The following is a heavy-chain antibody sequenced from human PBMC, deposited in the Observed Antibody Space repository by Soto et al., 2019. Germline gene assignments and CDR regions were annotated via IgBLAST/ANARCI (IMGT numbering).Heavy chain of an antibody. Sequence: QVQLVQSGAEVKKPGSSVKVSCKASGGTFSSYTISWVRQAPGQGLEWMGRIIPILGIANYAQKFQGRVTMNEDKSTSTAYMELSSLRSEDTAVYYCAMEYCSSTSCYRDYWGQGTLVTVSS. CDR2: IIPILGIA. J-gene: IGHJ4*02. D-gene: IGHD2-2*02. CDR1: GGTFSSYT. CDR3: AMEYCSSTSCYRDY. V-gene: IGHV1-69*02.